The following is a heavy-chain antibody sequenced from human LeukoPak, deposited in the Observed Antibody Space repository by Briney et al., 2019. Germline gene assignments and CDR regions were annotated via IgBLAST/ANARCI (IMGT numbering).Heavy chain of an antibody. CDR1: GYTFTGYY. Sequence: GASVKVSCKASGYTFTGYYMHWVRQAPGQGLEWMGWINPNSGGTNYAQKFQGWVTMTRDTSISTAYMELSSLRSEDTAVYYCARRASSSGYYDDAFDIWGQGTMVTVSS. CDR2: INPNSGGT. CDR3: ARRASSSGYYDDAFDI. D-gene: IGHD3-22*01. J-gene: IGHJ3*02. V-gene: IGHV1-2*04.